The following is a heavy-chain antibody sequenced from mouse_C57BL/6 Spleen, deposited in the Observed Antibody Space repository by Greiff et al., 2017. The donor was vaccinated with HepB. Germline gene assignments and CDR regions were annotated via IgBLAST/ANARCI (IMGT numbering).Heavy chain of an antibody. J-gene: IGHJ1*03. CDR1: GYAFSSSW. D-gene: IGHD2-5*01. CDR2: IYPGDGDT. V-gene: IGHV1-82*01. CDR3: ARNVGYSNYVRYFDV. Sequence: VQLQQSGPELVKPGASVKISCKASGYAFSSSWMNWVKQRPGKGLEWIGRIYPGDGDTNYNGKFKGKATLTADKSSSTAYMQLSSLTSEDSAVYFCARNVGYSNYVRYFDVWGTGTTVTVSS.